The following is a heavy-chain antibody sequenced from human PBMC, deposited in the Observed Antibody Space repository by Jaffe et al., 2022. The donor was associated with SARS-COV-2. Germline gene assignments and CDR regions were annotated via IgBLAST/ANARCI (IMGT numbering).Heavy chain of an antibody. V-gene: IGHV3-21*01. CDR2: ISSSSSYI. Sequence: EVQLVESGGGLVKPGGSLRLSCAASGFTFSSYSMNWVRQAPGKGLEWVSSISSSSSYIYYADSVKGRFTISRDNAKNSLYLQMNSLRAEDTAVYYCARDRVRDYYGSGSYAPVQHWGQGTLVTVSS. CDR3: ARDRVRDYYGSGSYAPVQH. CDR1: GFTFSSYS. D-gene: IGHD3-10*01. J-gene: IGHJ1*01.